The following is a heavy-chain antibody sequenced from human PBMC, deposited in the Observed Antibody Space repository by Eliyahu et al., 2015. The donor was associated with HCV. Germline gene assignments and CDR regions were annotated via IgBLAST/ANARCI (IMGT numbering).Heavy chain of an antibody. CDR2: INPNSGGT. J-gene: IGHJ6*02. CDR3: ARTLPHTDYYYYGMDV. Sequence: QVQLVQSGAEVKKPGASVKVSCXASGYTFTGYYMHWVRQAPGQGLEWMGWINPNSGGTNYAQKFQGRVTMTRDTSISTAYMELSRLRSDDTAVYYCARTLPHTDYYYYGMDVWGQGTTVTVSS. V-gene: IGHV1-2*02. CDR1: GYTFTGYY.